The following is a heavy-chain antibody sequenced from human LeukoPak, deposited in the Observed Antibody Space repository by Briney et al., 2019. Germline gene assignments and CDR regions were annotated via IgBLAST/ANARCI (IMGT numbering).Heavy chain of an antibody. Sequence: GESLRISCKGSGCSFTSYWISWVRQMPGKGLEWMGRLDPSDSYTNYSPSFQGHVTISADKSISTAYLQWSSLKASDTAMYYCARHGAAAGTEYGMDVWGKGTTVTVSS. CDR3: ARHGAAAGTEYGMDV. D-gene: IGHD6-13*01. CDR2: LDPSDSYT. CDR1: GCSFTSYW. J-gene: IGHJ6*04. V-gene: IGHV5-10-1*01.